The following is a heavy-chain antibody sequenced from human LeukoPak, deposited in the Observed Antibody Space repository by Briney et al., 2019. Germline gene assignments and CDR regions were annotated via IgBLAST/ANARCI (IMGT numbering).Heavy chain of an antibody. V-gene: IGHV4-4*07. CDR1: GDSISGFY. CDR2: ISTSGST. Sequence: SGTLSLTCTVSGDSISGFYWSWVRQPAGKGLQWIGRISTSGSTNYNPSLKSRATMSVDKSTNEFSLTVRSVTAADTALYYCARGLPSYGDYVDYYFYMDVWGKGTTVTVSS. CDR3: ARGLPSYGDYVDYYFYMDV. D-gene: IGHD4-17*01. J-gene: IGHJ6*03.